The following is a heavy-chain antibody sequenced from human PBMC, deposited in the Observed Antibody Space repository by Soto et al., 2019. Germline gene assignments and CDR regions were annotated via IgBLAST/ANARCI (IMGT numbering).Heavy chain of an antibody. CDR1: GGHFDRFA. J-gene: IGHJ6*02. Sequence: QVQLVQSGAEVKKPGSSVKVSCRASGGHFDRFALSWLRQAHGQGLEWMGGIIPFLSATTYAHKFQGRVTITADESANTLYLELRSLTSDDTAVYYCARVEDDDGDFGSMDVWGQGTSVTVSS. CDR2: IIPFLSAT. D-gene: IGHD4-17*01. CDR3: ARVEDDDGDFGSMDV. V-gene: IGHV1-69*01.